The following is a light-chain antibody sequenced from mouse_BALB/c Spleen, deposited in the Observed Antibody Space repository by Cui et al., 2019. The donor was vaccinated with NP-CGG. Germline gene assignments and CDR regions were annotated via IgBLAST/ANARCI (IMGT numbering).Light chain of an antibody. CDR1: TGAVTTSNY. CDR3: ARWYSNHWV. Sequence: QPFVTQESPLTTPPGETLPLTCRSSTGAVTTSNYANGVQEKPDHLFTGLIGGTNNRAPGVPARFSGSLIGDKAALTITGAQTEDEAIYFCARWYSNHWVFGGGTKLTVL. V-gene: IGLV1*01. CDR2: GTN. J-gene: IGLJ1*01.